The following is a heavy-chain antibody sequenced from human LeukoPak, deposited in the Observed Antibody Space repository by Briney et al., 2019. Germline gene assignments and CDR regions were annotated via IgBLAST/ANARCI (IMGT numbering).Heavy chain of an antibody. D-gene: IGHD2-15*01. CDR2: ISGSGGST. V-gene: IGHV3-23*01. J-gene: IGHJ6*03. Sequence: GGSLRLSCAASGFTFSSYAMSWVRQAPGKGLEWVSAISGSGGSTYYADSVKGRFTISRDNSKNTLYLQMNSLRAKDTAVYYCAKDRYCSGGSCYSYYYYYMDVWGKGTTVTVSS. CDR3: AKDRYCSGGSCYSYYYYYMDV. CDR1: GFTFSSYA.